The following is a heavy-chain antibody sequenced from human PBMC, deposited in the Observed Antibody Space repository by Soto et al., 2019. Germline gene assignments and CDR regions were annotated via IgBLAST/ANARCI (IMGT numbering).Heavy chain of an antibody. CDR1: GGTFSSYA. CDR2: IIPIFGTA. J-gene: IGHJ6*02. D-gene: IGHD2-15*01. V-gene: IGHV1-69*13. Sequence: SVKVSCKASGGTFSSYATSWVRQAPGQGLEWMGGIIPIFGTANYAQKFQGRVTITADESTSTAYMELSSLRSEDTAVYYCASTWSKPYYYYYGMDVWGQGTTVTVSS. CDR3: ASTWSKPYYYYYGMDV.